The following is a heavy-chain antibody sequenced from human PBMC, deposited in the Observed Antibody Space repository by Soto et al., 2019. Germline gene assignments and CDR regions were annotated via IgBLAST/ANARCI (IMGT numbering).Heavy chain of an antibody. Sequence: QVQLVQSGAEVKKPGASVKVSCKASGYTFTSYGISWVRQAPGQGLEWMGWISAYNGNTNYAKQLQGRVPMTTDTSTSTAYMELSSLRSDDTAVYYCARDRGSSGWYGAFDYWGQGTLVTVSS. CDR1: GYTFTSYG. V-gene: IGHV1-18*04. CDR3: ARDRGSSGWYGAFDY. D-gene: IGHD6-19*01. J-gene: IGHJ4*02. CDR2: ISAYNGNT.